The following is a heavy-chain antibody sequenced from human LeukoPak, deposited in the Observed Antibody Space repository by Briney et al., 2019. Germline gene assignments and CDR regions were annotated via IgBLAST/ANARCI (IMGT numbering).Heavy chain of an antibody. CDR1: GGSISSSNW. Sequence: PSETLSLTCAVSGGSISSSNWWSWVRQPPGKGLEWIGEIYHSGSTNYNPSLKSRVTISVDKSKNQFSLKLSSVTAADTAVYYCARDEGGGDSGYFDYWGQGTLVTVSS. V-gene: IGHV4-4*02. D-gene: IGHD2-21*02. CDR2: IYHSGST. CDR3: ARDEGGGDSGYFDY. J-gene: IGHJ4*02.